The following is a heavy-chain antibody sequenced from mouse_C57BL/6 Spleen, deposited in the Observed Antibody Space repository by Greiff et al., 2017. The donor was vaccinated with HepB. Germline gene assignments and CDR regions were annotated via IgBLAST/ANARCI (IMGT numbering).Heavy chain of an antibody. CDR2: IDPENGDT. D-gene: IGHD1-1*01. V-gene: IGHV14-4*01. Sequence: VQLKQSGAELVRPGASVKLSCTASGFNIKDDYMHWVKQRPEQGLEWIGWIDPENGDTEYDTKFQGKATITVDTSSNQAYLQLSSLTSEDTAVYYCTLFITTVVATRYFDVWGTGTTVTVSS. J-gene: IGHJ1*03. CDR3: TLFITTVVATRYFDV. CDR1: GFNIKDDY.